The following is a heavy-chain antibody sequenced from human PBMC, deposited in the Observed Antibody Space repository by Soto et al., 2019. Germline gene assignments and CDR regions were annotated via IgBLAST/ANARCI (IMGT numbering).Heavy chain of an antibody. Sequence: SETLSLTCAVYGGSFSGYYWSWIRQPPGKGLEWIGEINHSGSTNYNPSLKSRVTISVDTSKNQFSLKLSSVTAADTAVYYCARGTRYEIVGDTGGAFDIWGQGTMVTVSS. CDR2: INHSGST. V-gene: IGHV4-34*01. CDR1: GGSFSGYY. CDR3: ARGTRYEIVGDTGGAFDI. D-gene: IGHD1-26*01. J-gene: IGHJ3*02.